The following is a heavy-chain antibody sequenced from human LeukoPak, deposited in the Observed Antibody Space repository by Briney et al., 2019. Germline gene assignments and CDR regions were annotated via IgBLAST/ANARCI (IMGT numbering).Heavy chain of an antibody. CDR2: ISWNSGSI. D-gene: IGHD3-10*01. Sequence: GGSLRLSCAASGFTFDDYAMHWVRQAPGKGLEWVSGISWNSGSIGYADSVKGRFTISRDNSKNTLYLQMNSLRAEDTAVYYCAKSRGDLFDYWGQGTLVTVSS. CDR1: GFTFDDYA. CDR3: AKSRGDLFDY. V-gene: IGHV3-9*01. J-gene: IGHJ4*02.